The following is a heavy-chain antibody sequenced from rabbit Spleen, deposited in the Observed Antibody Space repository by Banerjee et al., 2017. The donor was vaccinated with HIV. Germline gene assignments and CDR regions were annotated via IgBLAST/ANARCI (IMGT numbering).Heavy chain of an antibody. Sequence: QEQLEESGGGLVKPEGSLTLTCKASGFDLSSYYYMCWVRQAPGKGLELIACIDAGSSGSTYYASWAKGRFTISKTSSTTVTLQMTSLTAADTATYFCARDLAGAIGWNFYLWGPGTLVTVS. J-gene: IGHJ4*01. D-gene: IGHD4-1*01. CDR2: IDAGSSGST. CDR1: GFDLSSYYY. V-gene: IGHV1S45*01. CDR3: ARDLAGAIGWNFYL.